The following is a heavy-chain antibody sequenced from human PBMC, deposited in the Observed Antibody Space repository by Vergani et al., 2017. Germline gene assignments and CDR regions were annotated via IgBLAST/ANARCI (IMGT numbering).Heavy chain of an antibody. CDR1: GGSFSGYY. D-gene: IGHD6-13*01. CDR2: INHSGST. Sequence: QVQLQQWGAGLLKPSETLSLTCAVYGGSFSGYYWSWIRQPPGKGLKWIGEINHSGSTNYNPSLKSRVTISVDTSKNQFSLKLRSVTAADTAVYYCARGRLAAAGTGWLGWFDPWGQGTLVTGSS. J-gene: IGHJ5*02. V-gene: IGHV4-34*01. CDR3: ARGRLAAAGTGWLGWFDP.